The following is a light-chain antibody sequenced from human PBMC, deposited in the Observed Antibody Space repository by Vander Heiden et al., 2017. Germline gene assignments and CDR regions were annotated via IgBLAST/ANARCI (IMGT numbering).Light chain of an antibody. CDR2: DAS. Sequence: EIVLTQSPATLSLSPGERATLSCRASQSVSSYLALYQQKPGQAPRLLIYDASNRATGIPARFSGSGSGTDFTLTISSLEPEDFAVYYCQQRSNWPIFTFGPGTKVDIK. V-gene: IGKV3-11*01. J-gene: IGKJ3*01. CDR1: QSVSSY. CDR3: QQRSNWPIFT.